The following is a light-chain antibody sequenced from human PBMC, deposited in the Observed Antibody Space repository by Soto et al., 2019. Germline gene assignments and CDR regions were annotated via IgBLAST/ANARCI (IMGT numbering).Light chain of an antibody. J-gene: IGKJ5*01. Sequence: DIQMSRARSSLSASVGARVTITCRASQSISSYLNWYQQKPGKAPKFLIYAASSLQSGVPSRFSGSGSGTDFTLTISSLQPEDFATYYCQQSYSTPRITFGQGTRLEIK. CDR1: QSISSY. CDR3: QQSYSTPRIT. CDR2: AAS. V-gene: IGKV1-39*01.